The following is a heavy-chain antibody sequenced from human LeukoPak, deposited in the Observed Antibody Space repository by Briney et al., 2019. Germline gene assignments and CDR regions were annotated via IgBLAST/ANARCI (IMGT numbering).Heavy chain of an antibody. CDR2: ISGDGGST. Sequence: GGSLRLSCAASGFTFDDYAMDWVRQAAGKGLEWVSLISGDGGSTYYADSVNGRFTISRDNSKNSLYLQMNSLRTEDTALYYCAGGGEWLVPNWFDPWGQGTLVTVSS. CDR3: AGGGEWLVPNWFDP. J-gene: IGHJ5*02. D-gene: IGHD6-19*01. CDR1: GFTFDDYA. V-gene: IGHV3-43*02.